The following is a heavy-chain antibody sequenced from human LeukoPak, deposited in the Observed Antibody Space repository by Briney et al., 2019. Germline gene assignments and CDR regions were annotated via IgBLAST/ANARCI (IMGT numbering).Heavy chain of an antibody. CDR2: TYYRSKWYN. V-gene: IGHV6-1*01. J-gene: IGHJ4*02. CDR3: ARVRTYCSGGSCYSGDFDY. CDR1: GDSVSSNSAA. Sequence: SQTLSLTCAISGDSVSSNSAAWNCIRQSPSRGLECLGRTYYRSKWYNDYAVSVKSRITINPDTSKNQFSLQLNSVTPEDTAVYYCARVRTYCSGGSCYSGDFDYWGQGTLVTVSS. D-gene: IGHD2-15*01.